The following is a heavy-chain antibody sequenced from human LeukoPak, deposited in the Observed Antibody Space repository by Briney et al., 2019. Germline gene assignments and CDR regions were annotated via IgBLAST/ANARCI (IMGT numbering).Heavy chain of an antibody. J-gene: IGHJ6*02. CDR1: GFTFSSYS. Sequence: PGGSLRLSCAAFGFTFSSYSMTWVRQAPGKGLEWVSSISSSCSYIYYADSVKGRFTISRDNAKNSLYLQMNSLRAEDTAVYYCARVWVSIAAAGHLQYYYYGMDVWGQGTTVTVSS. CDR2: ISSSCSYI. D-gene: IGHD6-13*01. CDR3: ARVWVSIAAAGHLQYYYYGMDV. V-gene: IGHV3-21*01.